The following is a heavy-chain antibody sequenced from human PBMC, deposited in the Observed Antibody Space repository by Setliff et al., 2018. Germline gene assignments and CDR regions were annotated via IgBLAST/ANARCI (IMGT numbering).Heavy chain of an antibody. CDR2: IIPIFGTT. V-gene: IGHV1-69*05. CDR1: GGTFSNYD. Sequence: GASVKVSCKASGGTFSNYDISWVRQAPGQGLEWMGGIIPIFGTTNYAQRFQGRVTITTDESTSTAYMELSSLRSEDTAVYYCARLGYSDAFDIWGQGTMVTVSS. D-gene: IGHD5-18*01. J-gene: IGHJ3*02. CDR3: ARLGYSDAFDI.